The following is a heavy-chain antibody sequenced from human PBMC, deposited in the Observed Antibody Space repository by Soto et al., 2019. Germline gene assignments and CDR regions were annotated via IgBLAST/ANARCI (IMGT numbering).Heavy chain of an antibody. D-gene: IGHD6-19*01. V-gene: IGHV3-23*01. Sequence: GGSLRLSCAASGFTFSTYAMSWVRQAPGKGLEWVSIISGSGGTTYYADSVKGRFTISRDNSKNTLYLQMNSLRAEDTAVYYCAKNKLEQWLVLGAFDIWGQGTMVTVSS. CDR3: AKNKLEQWLVLGAFDI. J-gene: IGHJ3*02. CDR1: GFTFSTYA. CDR2: ISGSGGTT.